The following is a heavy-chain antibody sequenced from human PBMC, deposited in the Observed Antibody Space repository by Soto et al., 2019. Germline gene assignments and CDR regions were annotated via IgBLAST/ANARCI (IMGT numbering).Heavy chain of an antibody. CDR3: ARALWFGELSNYYYGMDV. J-gene: IGHJ6*02. V-gene: IGHV1-69*06. D-gene: IGHD3-10*01. CDR1: GGTFSSYA. Sequence: SVKVSCKASGGTFSSYAISWVRQAPGQGLERMGGIIPIFGTANYAQKFQGRGTTTADKSTSTAYMELSSLRSEDTAVYYCARALWFGELSNYYYGMDVWGQGTTVTVSS. CDR2: IIPIFGTA.